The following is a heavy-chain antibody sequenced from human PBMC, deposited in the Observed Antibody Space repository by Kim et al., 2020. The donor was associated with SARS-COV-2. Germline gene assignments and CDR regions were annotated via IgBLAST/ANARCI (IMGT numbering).Heavy chain of an antibody. CDR2: IKQDGSQK. CDR1: GFTFGSYW. CDR3: ARTVTGTTESFEY. V-gene: IGHV3-7*03. Sequence: GGSLRLSCAASGFTFGSYWMTWVRQAPGKGLEWVANIKQDGSQKYYVDSVKGRFTISRDDAKNSLYLQMNSLRAEDTAVYYCARTVTGTTESFEYWGRGTLVTVSS. J-gene: IGHJ1*01. D-gene: IGHD6-19*01.